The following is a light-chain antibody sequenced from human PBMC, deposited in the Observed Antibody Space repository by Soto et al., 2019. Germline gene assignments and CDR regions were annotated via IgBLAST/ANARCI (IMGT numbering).Light chain of an antibody. CDR1: QSVLDSSANKHY. V-gene: IGKV4-1*01. CDR2: WSS. J-gene: IGKJ4*01. CDR3: QQYYTLPLT. Sequence: DIVMTQSPDYLAVSLGERATINCKSSQSVLDSSANKHYLSWYQQKPGQPPKLLIYWSSTRESGVPDRFSGSGSGTDFTLTISSLQAEDVAVYYCQQYYTLPLTFGGGTKVEI.